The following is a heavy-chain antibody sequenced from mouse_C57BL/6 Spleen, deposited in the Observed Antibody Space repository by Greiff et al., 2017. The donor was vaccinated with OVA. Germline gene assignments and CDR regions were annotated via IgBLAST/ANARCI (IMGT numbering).Heavy chain of an antibody. J-gene: IGHJ1*03. CDR1: GYTFTSYW. D-gene: IGHD2-2*01. CDR2: IDPSDSYT. V-gene: IGHV1-50*01. Sequence: QVQLQQPGAELVKPGASVKLSCKASGYTFTSYWMQWVKQRPGQGLEWIGEIDPSDSYTNYNQKFKGKATLTVDTSSSTAYMQLSSLTSEDSAVYYCAKGGLRRDFDVWGTGTTVTVSS. CDR3: AKGGLRRDFDV.